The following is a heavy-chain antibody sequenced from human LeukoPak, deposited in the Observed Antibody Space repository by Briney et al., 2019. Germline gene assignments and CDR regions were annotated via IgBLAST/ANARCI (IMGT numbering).Heavy chain of an antibody. CDR3: ARKEEESYYYYYGMDV. Sequence: PGGSLRLSCAASGFTFSSYWMHWVRQAPGKGLVWVSRINSDGSSTSYADSVKGRFTISRDNAKNTLYLQMNSLRAEDTAVYYCARKEEESYYYYYGMDVWGQGTTVTVSS. CDR2: INSDGSST. CDR1: GFTFSSYW. V-gene: IGHV3-74*01. D-gene: IGHD3-10*01. J-gene: IGHJ6*02.